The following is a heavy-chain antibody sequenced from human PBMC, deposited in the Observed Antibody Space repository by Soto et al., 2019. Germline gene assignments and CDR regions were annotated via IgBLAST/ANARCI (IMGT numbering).Heavy chain of an antibody. V-gene: IGHV3-21*06. CDR2: ISSRATYI. Sequence: GGSLRLSCAASGFTFSTYSMNWVRQAPGKGLEWVSSISSRATYIYYADSIKGRFTISRDNAKNSLYLQMDSLRAEDTAMYYCAREYYYGSGIPDYWGQGTLVTVSS. CDR1: GFTFSTYS. D-gene: IGHD3-10*01. CDR3: AREYYYGSGIPDY. J-gene: IGHJ4*02.